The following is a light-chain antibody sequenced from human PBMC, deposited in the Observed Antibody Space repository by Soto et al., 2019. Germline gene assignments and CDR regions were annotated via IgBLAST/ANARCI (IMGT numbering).Light chain of an antibody. V-gene: IGKV1-33*01. J-gene: IGKJ5*01. Sequence: DIQMTQSPSSLSASVGDRVTITCQASQDISNYLNWYQQKPGKAPKLLIYDASNLETGVPSRFSGSGSGTDFTFTIRSLQPEDIATYYCQQYDNLPLTCGQGTRLEIK. CDR1: QDISNY. CDR2: DAS. CDR3: QQYDNLPLT.